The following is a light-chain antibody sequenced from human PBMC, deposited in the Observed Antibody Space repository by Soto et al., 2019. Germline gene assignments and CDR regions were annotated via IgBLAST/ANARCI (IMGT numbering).Light chain of an antibody. V-gene: IGKV1-5*03. J-gene: IGKJ1*01. CDR1: QSISSR. CDR3: QQYNSHPWT. CDR2: KAS. Sequence: DIQMTQSPSTLSASVGDRVTITCRASQSISSRLAWYQQKPGKAPKLLIYKASSLESGVPSRFSGSGSGTEFTLTIRSLQPDDFATYYCQQYNSHPWTFGQGTKVEIK.